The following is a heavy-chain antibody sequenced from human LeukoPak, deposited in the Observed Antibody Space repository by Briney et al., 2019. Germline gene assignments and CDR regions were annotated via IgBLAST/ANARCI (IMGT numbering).Heavy chain of an antibody. J-gene: IGHJ5*02. CDR3: ARAGIAAAVSFDP. CDR1: GGSISSGGYY. CDR2: IYYSGSA. V-gene: IGHV4-31*03. Sequence: SETLSLTCTVSGGSISSGGYYWSWIRQHPGKGLEWIGYIYYSGSAYYNPSLKSRVTLSVDTSKNQFSLKLSSVTAAATPVYYCARAGIAAAVSFDPWGQGTLVTVSS. D-gene: IGHD6-13*01.